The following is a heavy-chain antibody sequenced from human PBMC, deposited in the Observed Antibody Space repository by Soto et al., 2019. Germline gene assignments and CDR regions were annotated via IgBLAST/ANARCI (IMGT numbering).Heavy chain of an antibody. V-gene: IGHV1-2*02. CDR3: ARSALVLRVYSPTTDWFDP. CDR2: INPNSGGT. Sequence: GASVKVSCKVSGYTLSGYYVHWVRQAPGQGLEWMGWINPNSGGTNIAQKFQGRGTMTRDTSIATLNMELTRLRSDDTAVYYCARSALVLRVYSPTTDWFDPWGQGTLVTVSS. J-gene: IGHJ5*02. CDR1: GYTLSGYY. D-gene: IGHD2-8*01.